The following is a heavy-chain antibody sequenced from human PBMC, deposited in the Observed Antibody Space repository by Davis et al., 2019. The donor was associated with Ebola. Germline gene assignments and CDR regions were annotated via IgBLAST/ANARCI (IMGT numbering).Heavy chain of an antibody. D-gene: IGHD2-21*01. Sequence: PGGSLRLSCAASGFSFSSYGMNWVRQAPGKGLEWVSAISGSGVGTYYADSVKGRFTISRDNSRNILYLQMDGLRAEDTAVYYCAKFPIATSGTWYFDYWGQGTLVTVSS. J-gene: IGHJ4*02. V-gene: IGHV3-23*01. CDR1: GFSFSSYG. CDR2: ISGSGVGT. CDR3: AKFPIATSGTWYFDY.